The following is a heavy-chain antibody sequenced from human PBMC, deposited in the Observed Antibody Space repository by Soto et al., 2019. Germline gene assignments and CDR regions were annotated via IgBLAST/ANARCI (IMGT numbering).Heavy chain of an antibody. J-gene: IGHJ6*02. Sequence: EVQLVQSGAEVKKPGESLRISCKGSGFTFTRHWISWVRQMPGGGLEWMGKIDPSDSYTNYSPSFQGHVTISADKSINTAYLQWSGLQASDTAMYYCARSLAYCTGCTCYKGYGMDVWGQGTTVIVSS. CDR3: ARSLAYCTGCTCYKGYGMDV. CDR1: GFTFTRHW. V-gene: IGHV5-10-1*03. CDR2: IDPSDSYT. D-gene: IGHD2-8*02.